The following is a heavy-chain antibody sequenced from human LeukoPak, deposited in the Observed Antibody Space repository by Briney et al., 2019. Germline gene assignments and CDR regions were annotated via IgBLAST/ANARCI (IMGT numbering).Heavy chain of an antibody. V-gene: IGHV5-51*01. CDR2: IYPGDSDT. D-gene: IGHD5-18*01. J-gene: IGHJ5*02. Sequence: GESLEISCKGSGCSFTSYWIGWVRQMPGKSLEWMGIIYPGDSDTRYRPSFQGQVTISADKSISTAYLQWSSLKASDAGMYYCARHVGAYSYGLTRFDPWGQGTLVTVSS. CDR3: ARHVGAYSYGLTRFDP. CDR1: GCSFTSYW.